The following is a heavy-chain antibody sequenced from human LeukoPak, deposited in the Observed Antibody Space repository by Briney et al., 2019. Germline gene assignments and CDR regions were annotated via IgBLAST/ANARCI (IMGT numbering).Heavy chain of an antibody. J-gene: IGHJ4*02. D-gene: IGHD6-13*01. Sequence: ASVKVSCKASGYTFTSYGISWVRQAPGQGLEWMGWISAYNGNTNYAQKLQGRVTMTRNTSISTAYMELSSLRSEDTAVYYCARARGIAAAGTLPPGYWGQGTLVTVSS. CDR1: GYTFTSYG. CDR3: ARARGIAAAGTLPPGY. V-gene: IGHV1-18*01. CDR2: ISAYNGNT.